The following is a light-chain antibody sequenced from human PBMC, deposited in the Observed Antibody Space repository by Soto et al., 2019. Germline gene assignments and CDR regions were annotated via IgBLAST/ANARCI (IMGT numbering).Light chain of an antibody. CDR2: GAS. Sequence: EIVLTQSPGTLSVSPGERATRSCRASQSVSSSHLAWYQQKPCQAPRLLISGASSRATGIPDRFTGSGSGTDFTLTISRLEPEDFAVYYCQQYVSSPWAFGQGTKVDIK. V-gene: IGKV3-20*01. J-gene: IGKJ1*01. CDR3: QQYVSSPWA. CDR1: QSVSSSH.